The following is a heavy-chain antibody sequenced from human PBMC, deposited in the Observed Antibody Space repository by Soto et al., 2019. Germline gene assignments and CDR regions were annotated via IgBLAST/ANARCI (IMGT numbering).Heavy chain of an antibody. CDR1: GGSISSYY. CDR3: ARVVPPASDIVVVPAAGNGMDV. D-gene: IGHD2-2*01. CDR2: IYTSGST. Sequence: SETLSLTCTVSGGSISSYYWSWIRQPAGKGLEWIGRIYTSGSTNYNPSHKSRVTMSVDTSKNQYSLKLSTVTAADMAVYYCARVVPPASDIVVVPAAGNGMDVWGQGTTVTVSS. J-gene: IGHJ6*02. V-gene: IGHV4-4*07.